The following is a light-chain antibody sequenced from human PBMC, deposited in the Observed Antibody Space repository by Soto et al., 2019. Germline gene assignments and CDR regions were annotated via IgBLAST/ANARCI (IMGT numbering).Light chain of an antibody. CDR3: CSYAGSHFL. J-gene: IGLJ2*01. CDR2: DVS. Sequence: QSALTQPRSVSGAAGQAVTISCTGTSSDVGGYNYVSWYQQHPGKAPKLMIYDVSQRPSGVPDRFSGSKSGNTASLTISGLQHEDEADYYCCSYAGSHFLFGGGTKVTVL. CDR1: SSDVGGYNY. V-gene: IGLV2-11*01.